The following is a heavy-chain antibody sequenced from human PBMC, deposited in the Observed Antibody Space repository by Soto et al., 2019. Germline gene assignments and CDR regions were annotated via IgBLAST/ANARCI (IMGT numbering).Heavy chain of an antibody. D-gene: IGHD3-3*01. CDR2: MNPNSGNT. J-gene: IGHJ6*03. Sequence: ASVKVSCKASGYTLTSYDINWVRQATGQGLEWMGWMNPNSGNTGYAQKFQGRVTMTRNTSISTAYMELSSLRSEDTAVYYCARGYDFWSGYYYYFYYYMDVWGKGTTVTVSS. CDR3: ARGYDFWSGYYYYFYYYMDV. V-gene: IGHV1-8*01. CDR1: GYTLTSYD.